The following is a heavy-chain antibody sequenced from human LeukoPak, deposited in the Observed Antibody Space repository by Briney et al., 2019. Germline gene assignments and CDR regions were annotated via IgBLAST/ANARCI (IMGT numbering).Heavy chain of an antibody. D-gene: IGHD2-15*01. CDR3: ARVHGGYPFDY. V-gene: IGHV3-48*03. CDR1: GYTFSSYE. J-gene: IGHJ4*02. Sequence: GGSLRLSCAASGYTFSSYEMNWVRQAPGKGLEWVSYISSGGSTIYYADSVKGRFTISRDNAKNSLYLQMDSLRAEDTAVYYCARVHGGYPFDYWGQGTLVTVSS. CDR2: ISSGGSTI.